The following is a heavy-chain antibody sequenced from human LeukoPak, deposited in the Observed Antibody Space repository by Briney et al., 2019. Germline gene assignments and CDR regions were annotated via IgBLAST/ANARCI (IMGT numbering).Heavy chain of an antibody. CDR2: IYYSGST. D-gene: IGHD3-3*01. CDR3: ARHAYDFWSGYPDY. V-gene: IGHV4-59*08. J-gene: IGHJ4*02. CDR1: GGSISSYY. Sequence: SETLSLTCTVPGGSISSYYWSWIRQPPGKGLEWIGYIYYSGSTNYNPSLKSRVTISVDTSKNQFSLKLSSVTAADTAVYYCARHAYDFWSGYPDYWGRGTLVTVSS.